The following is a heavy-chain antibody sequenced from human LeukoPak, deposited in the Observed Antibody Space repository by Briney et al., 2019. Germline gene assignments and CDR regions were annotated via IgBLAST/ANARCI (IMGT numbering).Heavy chain of an antibody. D-gene: IGHD2-2*01. CDR2: ISSSSSYI. CDR3: ARDDRYCSSTSCYAPGGYYGMDV. Sequence: GGSLRLSCAASGFTFSSYSMNWVRQAPGKGLEWVSSISSSSSYIYYADSVKGRFTISRDNAKNSLYLQMNSLRAEDTAVYYCARDDRYCSSTSCYAPGGYYGMDVWGQGTTVTVSS. CDR1: GFTFSSYS. J-gene: IGHJ6*02. V-gene: IGHV3-21*01.